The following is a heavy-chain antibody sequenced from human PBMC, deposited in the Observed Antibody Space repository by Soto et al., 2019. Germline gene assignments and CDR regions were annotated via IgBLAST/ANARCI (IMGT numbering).Heavy chain of an antibody. CDR2: ISAYNGNT. J-gene: IGHJ4*02. CDR3: ARDSLWRSAGELDY. CDR1: GYTFTSYG. V-gene: IGHV1-18*01. D-gene: IGHD6-13*01. Sequence: VASVKVSCKASGYTFTSYGISWVRQAPGQGLEWMGWISAYNGNTNYAQKLQGRVTMTTDTSTSTAYMELRSLRSDDTAVYYCARDSLWRSAGELDYWGQGTLVTVSS.